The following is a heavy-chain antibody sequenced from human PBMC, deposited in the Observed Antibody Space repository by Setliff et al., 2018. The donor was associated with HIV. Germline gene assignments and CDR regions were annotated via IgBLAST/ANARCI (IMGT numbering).Heavy chain of an antibody. J-gene: IGHJ3*02. Sequence: SETLSLTCTVSGGSISSYYCSWIRQPPGKGLEWIGYIYYSGSTYHNPSLKSRVTISVDTSKNQFSLKLTSVTAADTAVYYCARHHVKYTDCPSGMCYWDAFDIWGQGTMVTVSS. CDR1: GGSISSYY. V-gene: IGHV4-59*08. D-gene: IGHD2-8*01. CDR2: IYYSGST. CDR3: ARHHVKYTDCPSGMCYWDAFDI.